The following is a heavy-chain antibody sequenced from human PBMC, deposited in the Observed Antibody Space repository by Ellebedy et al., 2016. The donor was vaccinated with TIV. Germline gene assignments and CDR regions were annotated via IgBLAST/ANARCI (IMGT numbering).Heavy chain of an antibody. Sequence: GESLKISCVASGFAFSSYWMTWVRQAPGKGLEWVANIKQDGSEKWYVDSVKGRFTISRDNAKNSLYLQVNSLTAEDTAVYYCARVPWNDDYNDYGAFDIWGQGTMVTVSS. D-gene: IGHD1-1*01. CDR2: IKQDGSEK. CDR3: ARVPWNDDYNDYGAFDI. V-gene: IGHV3-7*01. J-gene: IGHJ3*02. CDR1: GFAFSSYW.